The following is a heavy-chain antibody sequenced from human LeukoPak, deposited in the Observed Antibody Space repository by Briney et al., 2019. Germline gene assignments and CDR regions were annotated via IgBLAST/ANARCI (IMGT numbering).Heavy chain of an antibody. Sequence: GGSLRLSCAASGFTFSSYAMSWVRQAPGKGLEWVSAISGSGGSTYYADSVKGRFTISRDNSKNTLYLQMNSLRAEDTAVYYCARDPSHLSSSSALWGSSRQEGYWGQGTLVTVSS. V-gene: IGHV3-23*01. CDR3: ARDPSHLSSSSALWGSSRQEGY. D-gene: IGHD6-6*01. J-gene: IGHJ4*02. CDR2: ISGSGGST. CDR1: GFTFSSYA.